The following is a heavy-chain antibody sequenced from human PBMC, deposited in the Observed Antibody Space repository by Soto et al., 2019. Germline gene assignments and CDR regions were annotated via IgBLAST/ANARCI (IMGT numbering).Heavy chain of an antibody. D-gene: IGHD1-26*01. V-gene: IGHV3-30*18. CDR1: GFTFSSYG. CDR3: AKSGSGSYEPDY. J-gene: IGHJ4*02. Sequence: GGSLRLSCAASGFTFSSYGMHWVRQAPGKGLEWVAVISYDGSNKYYADSVKGRFTISRDNSKNTLYLQMNSLRAEDTAVYYCAKSGSGSYEPDYWGQGT. CDR2: ISYDGSNK.